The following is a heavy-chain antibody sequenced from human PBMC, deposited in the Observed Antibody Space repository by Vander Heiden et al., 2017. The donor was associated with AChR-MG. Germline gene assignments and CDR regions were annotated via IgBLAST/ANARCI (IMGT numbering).Heavy chain of an antibody. CDR3: ARAYSSSWYYRFYWYFDL. D-gene: IGHD6-13*01. Sequence: EVQLVESGGGLVQPGGSLRLSCAASGFTFSSYDMPWVRQATGKGLEWVSAIGTAGDTYYPGSVKGRFTISRENAKNSLYLQMNSLRAGDTAVYYCARAYSSSWYYRFYWYFDLWGRGTLVTVSS. CDR1: GFTFSSYD. CDR2: IGTAGDT. V-gene: IGHV3-13*01. J-gene: IGHJ2*01.